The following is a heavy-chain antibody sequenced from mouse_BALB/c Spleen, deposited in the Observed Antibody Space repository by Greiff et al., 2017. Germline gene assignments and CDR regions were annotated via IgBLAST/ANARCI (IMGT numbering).Heavy chain of an antibody. J-gene: IGHJ1*01. CDR2: IYPGDGDT. V-gene: IGHV1-80*01. Sequence: QVQLQQSGAELVRPGSSVKISCKASGYAFSSYWMNWVKQRPGQGLEWIGQIYPGDGDTNYNGKFKGKATLTADKSSSTAYMQLSSLTSEDSAVYFCAREEEYYGSRGRYFDVWGAGTTVTVSS. D-gene: IGHD1-1*01. CDR1: GYAFSSYW. CDR3: AREEEYYGSRGRYFDV.